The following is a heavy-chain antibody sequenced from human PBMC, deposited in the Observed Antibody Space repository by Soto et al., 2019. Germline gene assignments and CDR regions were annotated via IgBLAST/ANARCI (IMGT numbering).Heavy chain of an antibody. Sequence: GSLRLSCAASGFTVSSNYMSWVRPAPGKGLEWVSVIYSGGSTYYADSVKGRFTISRDNSKNPLYLQMNSLRAEDTAVYYCATTLYGSGTYYSSYPPLYWGLGTLVTVSS. J-gene: IGHJ4*02. CDR3: ATTLYGSGTYYSSYPPLY. D-gene: IGHD3-10*01. CDR2: IYSGGST. V-gene: IGHV3-66*01. CDR1: GFTVSSNY.